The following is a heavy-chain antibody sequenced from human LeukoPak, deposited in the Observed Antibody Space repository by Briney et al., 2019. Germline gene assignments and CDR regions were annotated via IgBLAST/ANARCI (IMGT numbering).Heavy chain of an antibody. V-gene: IGHV4-39*01. D-gene: IGHD5/OR15-5a*01. CDR2: VYYTGNA. J-gene: IGHJ3*02. CDR1: GDSISSHIYD. Sequence: PSETLSLTCAVSGDSISSHIYDWDWIRQSPGKGLEWIGAVYYTGNAYYNPSLKSRVTISVDTSDNRFTLHLSSVNAADTAIYYCARLRALSGHRGAFDIWGQGTLVTVSS. CDR3: ARLRALSGHRGAFDI.